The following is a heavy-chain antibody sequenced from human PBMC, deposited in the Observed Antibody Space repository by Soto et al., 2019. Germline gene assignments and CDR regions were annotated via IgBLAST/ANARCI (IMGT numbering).Heavy chain of an antibody. D-gene: IGHD3-9*01. V-gene: IGHV4-59*01. Sequence: SETLSLTCTVSGGSISSYYWSWIRQPPGKGLEWIGYIYYSGSTNYNPSLKSRVTISVDTSKNQFSLKLSSVTAADTAVYYCARDNISERGYYYGMDVWGQGTTVTVSS. J-gene: IGHJ6*02. CDR3: ARDNISERGYYYGMDV. CDR1: GGSISSYY. CDR2: IYYSGST.